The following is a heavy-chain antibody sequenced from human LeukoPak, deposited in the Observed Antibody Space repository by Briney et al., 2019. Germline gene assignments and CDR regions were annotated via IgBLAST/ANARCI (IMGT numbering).Heavy chain of an antibody. CDR1: GGSFSGYY. CDR3: ARVRGLWFGVRNDS. V-gene: IGHV4-34*01. CDR2: IDHTGST. J-gene: IGHJ4*02. Sequence: SETLSLTCAVYGGSFSGYYWSWIRQPPGKGLEWIGEIDHTGSTHYNPSLKSRVTMSVDVSKNQFSLKLTFVTAADTAVYYCARVRGLWFGVRNDSWGQGTLVTLPS. D-gene: IGHD3-10*01.